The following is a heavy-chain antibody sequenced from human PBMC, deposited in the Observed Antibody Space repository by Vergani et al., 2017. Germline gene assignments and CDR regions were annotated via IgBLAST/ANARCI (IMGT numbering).Heavy chain of an antibody. J-gene: IGHJ4*02. CDR3: ARHDYSNYGFDY. CDR1: GFNFSDYY. D-gene: IGHD4-11*01. CDR2: ISSSGSTL. Sequence: QVQLVESGGGLVKPGGSLRLSCAASGFNFSDYYMRWIRRAPGTGLEWVSYISSSGSTLYYADSVKGRFTISRDNAKNSLYLQMNSLRAEDTAVYYCARHDYSNYGFDYWGQGTLVTVSS. V-gene: IGHV3-11*01.